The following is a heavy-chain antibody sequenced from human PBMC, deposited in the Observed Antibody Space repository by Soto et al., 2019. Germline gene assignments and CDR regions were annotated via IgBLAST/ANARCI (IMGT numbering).Heavy chain of an antibody. V-gene: IGHV4-59*01. J-gene: IGHJ3*02. D-gene: IGHD2-2*01. CDR3: ARDCSSTSCYDRAFDI. CDR2: IYYSGST. Sequence: QVQLQESGPGLVKPSETLSLTCTVSGGSISSYYWSWIRQPPGKGLEWIGYIYYSGSTNYNPSLKSRVTISVDTSKNQFSLKLSSVTAVDTAVYYCARDCSSTSCYDRAFDIWGQGTMVTVSS. CDR1: GGSISSYY.